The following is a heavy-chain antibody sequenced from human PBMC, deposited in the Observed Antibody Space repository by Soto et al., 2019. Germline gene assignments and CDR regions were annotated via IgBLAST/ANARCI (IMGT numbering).Heavy chain of an antibody. D-gene: IGHD4-17*01. J-gene: IGHJ4*02. V-gene: IGHV1-69*01. Sequence: QVQLVQSGAEVKKPGSSVKVSCKASGGTFSSYAISWVRQAPGQGLEWMGGMIPIFGTANYAQKFQGRVTITADESTSTAYMELSSLISEDTAVYYCATSTTLTTIESLAYFDYWGQGTLVTVSS. CDR3: ATSTTLTTIESLAYFDY. CDR1: GGTFSSYA. CDR2: MIPIFGTA.